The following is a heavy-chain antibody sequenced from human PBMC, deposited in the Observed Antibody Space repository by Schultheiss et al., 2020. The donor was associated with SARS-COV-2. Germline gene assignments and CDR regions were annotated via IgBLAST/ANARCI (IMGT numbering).Heavy chain of an antibody. V-gene: IGHV3-21*01. CDR3: ARDPQGVVTAIRGWFDP. CDR2: ISSSSSYI. Sequence: GESLKISCAASGFTFDDYGMSWVRQAPGKGLEWVSSISSSSSYIYYADSVKGRFTISRDNAKNSLYLQMNSLRAEDTAVYYCARDPQGVVTAIRGWFDPWGQGTLVTVSS. J-gene: IGHJ5*02. CDR1: GFTFDDYG. D-gene: IGHD2-21*02.